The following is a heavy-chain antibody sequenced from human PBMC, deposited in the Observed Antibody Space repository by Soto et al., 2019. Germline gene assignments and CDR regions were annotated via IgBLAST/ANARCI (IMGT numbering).Heavy chain of an antibody. J-gene: IGHJ6*02. V-gene: IGHV2-5*02. Sequence: QITLKESGPTLVKPTQTLTLTCTFSGFSLSTSGVGVGWIRQPPGKALEWLALIYWDDDKRYSPSLKSRLTITKDTSKNQVVRTMTNMDPVDTATYYCAHRGITGTMFGYYYYGMDVWGQGTTVTVSS. CDR3: AHRGITGTMFGYYYYGMDV. CDR2: IYWDDDK. CDR1: GFSLSTSGVG. D-gene: IGHD1-7*01.